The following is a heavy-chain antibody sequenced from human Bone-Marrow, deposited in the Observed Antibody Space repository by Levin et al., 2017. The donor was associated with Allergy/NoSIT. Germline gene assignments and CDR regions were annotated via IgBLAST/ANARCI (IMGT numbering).Heavy chain of an antibody. CDR1: GASIDTVNYY. D-gene: IGHD4-17*01. Sequence: SETLSLTCTVSGASIDTVNYYWGWVRQPPGTGLEWIGNFFYSGSAYYNPSLKSRVTISVDTPNNQMSLKLTSVTASDTAMYYCARLTYDYVSGDYDYSFDIWGHGTFVTVSS. CDR2: FFYSGSA. V-gene: IGHV4-39*01. CDR3: ARLTYDYVSGDYDYSFDI. J-gene: IGHJ3*02.